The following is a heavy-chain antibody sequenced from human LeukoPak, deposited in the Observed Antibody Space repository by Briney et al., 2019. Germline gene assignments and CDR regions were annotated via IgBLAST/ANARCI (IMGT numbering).Heavy chain of an antibody. CDR1: GFTFSRYW. J-gene: IGHJ6*02. Sequence: PGGSLRLSCAASGFTFSRYWMHWIRQAPGKGLVWVSRIKIDGSNTIYADSVKGRFTFSRDNAKNTLYLQLNSLRAEDTAVYYCARDTAYGMDVWGQGTTVTVSS. D-gene: IGHD5-18*01. CDR2: IKIDGSNT. V-gene: IGHV3-74*01. CDR3: ARDTAYGMDV.